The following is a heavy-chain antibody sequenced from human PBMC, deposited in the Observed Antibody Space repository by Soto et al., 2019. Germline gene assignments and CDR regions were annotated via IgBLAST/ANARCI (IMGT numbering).Heavy chain of an antibody. J-gene: IGHJ4*02. D-gene: IGHD6-25*01. CDR2: ISAYNGNT. CDR1: GYTFTSYG. CDR3: AVDRPVGTAAGQGLAY. V-gene: IGHV1-18*01. Sequence: QVQLVQSGAEVKKPGASVKVSCKASGYTFTSYGISWVRQAPGQGLEWMGWISAYNGNTNYAQKLQGRVTMTTDTSTSTAYMEVRSLRSDGTAVYYCAVDRPVGTAAGQGLAYWGQGTLVSVSS.